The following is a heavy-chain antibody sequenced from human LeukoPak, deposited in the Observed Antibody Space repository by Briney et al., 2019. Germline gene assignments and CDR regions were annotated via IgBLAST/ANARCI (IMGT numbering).Heavy chain of an antibody. V-gene: IGHV4-38-2*02. CDR2: IYHSGST. D-gene: IGHD2-15*01. CDR1: GYSISSGYY. Sequence: SETLSLTCTVSGYSISSGYYWGWIRQPPGKGLEWIGSIYHSGSTFHNPSLKSRVTISVDTSKNQFSLKLSSVTAADTAVYYCARDRRYCSGGGCYYIDYWGQGTLVTVSS. CDR3: ARDRRYCSGGGCYYIDY. J-gene: IGHJ4*02.